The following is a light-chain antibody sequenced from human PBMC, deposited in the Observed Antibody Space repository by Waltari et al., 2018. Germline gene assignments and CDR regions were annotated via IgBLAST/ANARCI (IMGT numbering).Light chain of an antibody. V-gene: IGLV2-8*01. J-gene: IGLJ3*02. CDR1: GSDVGKYDY. CDR3: SSYAGSHYWV. Sequence: QSALTQPPAASGSPGQSVTISCTGTGSDVGKYDYVSWYQQHQGKAPKLRIYQLSKRPSGVPDRFSGSKSGNTASLTGAGRQAEDEADYYCSSYAGSHYWVFGGGTKLTVL. CDR2: QLS.